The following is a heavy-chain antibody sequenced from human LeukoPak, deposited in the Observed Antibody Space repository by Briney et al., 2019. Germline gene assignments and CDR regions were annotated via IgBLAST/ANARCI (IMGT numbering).Heavy chain of an antibody. CDR1: GFTFSSYA. D-gene: IGHD3-10*01. J-gene: IGHJ4*02. CDR3: ARGLWFGESIFDY. V-gene: IGHV3-23*01. CDR2: ISGSGGST. Sequence: GGSLRLSCAASGFTFSSYAMSWVRQAPGKGLEWVSAISGSGGSTYYADSVKGRFTISRDNAKNSLYLQMNSLRAEDTAVYYRARGLWFGESIFDYWGQGALVTVSS.